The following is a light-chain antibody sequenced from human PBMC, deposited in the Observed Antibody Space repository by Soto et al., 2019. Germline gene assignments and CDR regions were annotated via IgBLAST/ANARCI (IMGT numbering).Light chain of an antibody. Sequence: QSALTQPASVSGSPGQSITISCTGTSNDIGSYNLVSWYQQHPTKAPKLMIYEDTKRPSGVSNRFSGSKSGNTASLTISGLQTEDEAYYYCCSYSSSFSHVVFGGGTKLTVL. CDR3: CSYSSSFSHVV. V-gene: IGLV2-23*01. CDR2: EDT. CDR1: SNDIGSYNL. J-gene: IGLJ2*01.